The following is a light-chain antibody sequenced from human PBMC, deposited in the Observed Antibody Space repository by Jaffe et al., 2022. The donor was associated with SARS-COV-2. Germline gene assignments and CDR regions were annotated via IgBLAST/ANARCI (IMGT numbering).Light chain of an antibody. V-gene: IGKV3-20*01. CDR1: QSIKNIY. J-gene: IGKJ2*01. Sequence: VLTQSPGTLSLSPGERATLSCRASQSIKNIYVVWHQQKPGQPPRLLIYEASRRASGIPDRFSGSGSGTDFTLTISRLEPEDFAVYYCHQYATLPYTFGQGTKLEIK. CDR3: HQYATLPYT. CDR2: EAS.